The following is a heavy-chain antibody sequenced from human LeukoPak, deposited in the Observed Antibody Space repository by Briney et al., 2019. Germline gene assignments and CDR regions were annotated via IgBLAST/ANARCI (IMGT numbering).Heavy chain of an antibody. D-gene: IGHD2/OR15-2a*01. CDR2: ISSSSSYI. CDR3: ARDVKHYMDV. V-gene: IGHV3-21*01. J-gene: IGHJ6*03. Sequence: GGSLRLSCAASGFSFSSYWMTWVRQAPGKGLEWVSSISSSSSYIYYADSVKGRFTISRDNAKNSLYLQMNSLRAEDTAVYYCARDVKHYMDVWGKGTTVTVSS. CDR1: GFSFSSYW.